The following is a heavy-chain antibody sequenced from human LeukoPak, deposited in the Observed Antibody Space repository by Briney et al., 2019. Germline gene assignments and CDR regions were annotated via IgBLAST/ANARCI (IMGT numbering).Heavy chain of an antibody. CDR3: AKDKGRDGYNIRFDY. CDR2: FDPEDGET. Sequence: GASVKVSCKVSGYTLTELSMHWVRQAPGKGLEWMGGFDPEDGETIYAQKFQGRVTMTEDTSTDTAYMELSSLRSEDTAVYYCAKDKGRDGYNIRFDYWGQGTLVTVSS. J-gene: IGHJ4*02. D-gene: IGHD5-24*01. V-gene: IGHV1-24*01. CDR1: GYTLTELS.